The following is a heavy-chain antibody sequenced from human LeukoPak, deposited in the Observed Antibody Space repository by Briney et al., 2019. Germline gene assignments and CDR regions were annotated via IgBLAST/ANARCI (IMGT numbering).Heavy chain of an antibody. V-gene: IGHV3-23*01. J-gene: IGHJ4*02. Sequence: GGSLRLSCAGSGFTFETYAMTWVRQAPGKGLEWVSVIGPSGAVTHYAESVKGRFTISRDNSKNTLYLQMNSLRVEDTAIYFCAKYATGYAPNFDYWGKGTLVTVSS. CDR3: AKYATGYAPNFDY. D-gene: IGHD5-12*01. CDR2: IGPSGAVT. CDR1: GFTFETYA.